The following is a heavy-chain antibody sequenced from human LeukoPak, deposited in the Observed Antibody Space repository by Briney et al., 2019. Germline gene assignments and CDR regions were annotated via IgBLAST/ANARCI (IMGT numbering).Heavy chain of an antibody. CDR3: ARHVLSLTGYYKDVNWFDP. Sequence: GESLKISCKGSGYTFTNYWIGWVRQMPGRGLEWMGIIYPGDSDTRYSPSFAGQVTISADKSINTAYLQWNSLEASDTAIYYCARHVLSLTGYYKDVNWFDPWGQGTLVTVSS. CDR2: IYPGDSDT. D-gene: IGHD3-9*01. V-gene: IGHV5-51*01. J-gene: IGHJ5*02. CDR1: GYTFTNYW.